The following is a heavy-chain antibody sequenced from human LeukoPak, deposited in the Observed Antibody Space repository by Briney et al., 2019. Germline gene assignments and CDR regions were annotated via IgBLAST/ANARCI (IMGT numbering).Heavy chain of an antibody. J-gene: IGHJ4*02. CDR1: GGSFSVYY. V-gene: IGHV4-34*01. D-gene: IGHD5-18*01. Sequence: SETLSLTCAVYGGSFSVYYWSWIRQPPGKGLEWIGEINHSGSTNYNPSLKSRVTLSVDTSKNQFSLKLSSVTAADTAVYYCARGVGIQLWIYWGQGTLVTVSS. CDR2: INHSGST. CDR3: ARGVGIQLWIY.